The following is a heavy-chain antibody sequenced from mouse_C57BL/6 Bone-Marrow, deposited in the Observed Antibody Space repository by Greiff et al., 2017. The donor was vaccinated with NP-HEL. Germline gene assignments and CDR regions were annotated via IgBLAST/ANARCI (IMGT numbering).Heavy chain of an antibody. CDR2: ISNLAYSI. Sequence: DVMLVESGGGLVQPGGSLKLSCAASGFTFSDYGMAWVRQAPRKGPEWVAFISNLAYSIYYADTVTGRFTISRENAKNTLYLEMSSLRSEDTAMYYCARIYYGNWDAMDYWGQGTSVTVSS. J-gene: IGHJ4*01. CDR1: GFTFSDYG. CDR3: ARIYYGNWDAMDY. V-gene: IGHV5-15*01. D-gene: IGHD2-1*01.